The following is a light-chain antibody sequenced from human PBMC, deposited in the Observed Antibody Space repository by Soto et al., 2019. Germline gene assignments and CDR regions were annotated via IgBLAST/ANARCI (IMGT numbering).Light chain of an antibody. V-gene: IGLV2-14*01. J-gene: IGLJ6*01. CDR2: EVS. CDR1: SIDVGDYNF. Sequence: QSALTQPASVSGSPGQSLTISCTGTSIDVGDYNFVSWYQQHPGKAPKLRIYEVSNRPSGVSNRFSGCKSGNTASLTISGLQAEDEADYYCTSYTRSSTYVFGGGTQGTV. CDR3: TSYTRSSTYV.